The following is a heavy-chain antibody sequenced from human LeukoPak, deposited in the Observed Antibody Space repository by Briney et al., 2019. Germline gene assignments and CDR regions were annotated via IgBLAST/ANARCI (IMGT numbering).Heavy chain of an antibody. V-gene: IGHV3-23*01. D-gene: IGHD1-26*01. CDR3: ATPGGRIVGATAFDI. J-gene: IGHJ3*02. Sequence: PGGSLRLSCAASGFTLSSYAMTWVRQAPGKGLEWVSGISGSGGSTYYADSVKGRFTISRDNSKNTLYLQMNSLRAEDTAVYYCATPGGRIVGATAFDIWGQGTMVTVSS. CDR2: ISGSGGST. CDR1: GFTLSSYA.